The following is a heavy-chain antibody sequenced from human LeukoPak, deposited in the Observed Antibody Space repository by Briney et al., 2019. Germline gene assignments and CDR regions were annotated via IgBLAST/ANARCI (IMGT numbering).Heavy chain of an antibody. CDR2: ISYDGSNK. D-gene: IGHD2-15*01. Sequence: GGSLRLSCAASGFTFSSYAMHWVRQAPGKGLEWVAVISYDGSNKYYADSVKGRFTISRDNSKNTLYLQMSSLRDEDTAVYYCAKSWYCGGGNCYSAFDYWGQGTLVTVSS. J-gene: IGHJ4*02. V-gene: IGHV3-30*18. CDR1: GFTFSSYA. CDR3: AKSWYCGGGNCYSAFDY.